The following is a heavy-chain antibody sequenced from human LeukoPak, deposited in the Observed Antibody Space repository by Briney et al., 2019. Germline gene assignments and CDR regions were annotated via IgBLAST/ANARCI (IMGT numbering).Heavy chain of an antibody. CDR2: VYYSGST. Sequence: PSETLSLTCTVSGGSLSSYYWSWIRQPPGKGLEWIGYVYYSGSTNYNPSLKSRVTISVDTSKNQFSLKLTSVTAADTAVYYCARGDSGSFSQFDCWGQGTLVTVSS. CDR3: ARGDSGSFSQFDC. V-gene: IGHV4-59*01. J-gene: IGHJ4*02. CDR1: GGSLSSYY. D-gene: IGHD1-26*01.